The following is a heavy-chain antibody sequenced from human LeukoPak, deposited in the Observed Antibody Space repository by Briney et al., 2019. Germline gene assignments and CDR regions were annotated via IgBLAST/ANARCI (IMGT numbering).Heavy chain of an antibody. CDR3: VREHYDFFLDY. V-gene: IGHV3-21*06. J-gene: IGHJ4*02. Sequence: GRSLRLSCAASGFTFTDYTMHWVRQAPGKGLEWVSSIRGESDYIYYRDSVKGRFTISRDNAKNSLYLQMNRLRVEDTAVYFCVREHYDFFLDYWGQGTLVTVSS. CDR2: IRGESDYI. CDR1: GFTFTDYT. D-gene: IGHD3-3*01.